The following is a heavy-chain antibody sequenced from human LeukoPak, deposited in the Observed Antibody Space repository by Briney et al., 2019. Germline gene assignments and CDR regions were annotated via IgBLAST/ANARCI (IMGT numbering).Heavy chain of an antibody. J-gene: IGHJ4*02. D-gene: IGHD3-16*01. CDR1: GYTLTSYG. CDR2: VSPYNDNT. V-gene: IGHV1-18*01. CDR3: ARGSYEDY. Sequence: ASVKVSCKASGYTLTSYGITWVRQAPGQGLEWMGWVSPYNDNTNYAQNLQDRVTMTTDTSATTAYMELRSLRSDDTAVYYCARGSYEDYWGQGTLVTVSS.